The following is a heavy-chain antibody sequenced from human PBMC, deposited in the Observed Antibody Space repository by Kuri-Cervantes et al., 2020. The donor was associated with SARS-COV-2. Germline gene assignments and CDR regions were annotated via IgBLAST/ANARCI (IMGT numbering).Heavy chain of an antibody. J-gene: IGHJ4*02. CDR2: ISSSGSTI. D-gene: IGHD2-2*01. CDR3: ARVVIPAALDY. Sequence: GGSLRLSCAASGFTVSSNYMSWVRQAPGKGLEWVSYISSSGSTIYYADSVKGRFTISRDNAKNSLYLQMNSLRAEDTAVYYCARVVIPAALDYWGRGTLVTVSS. V-gene: IGHV3-11*04. CDR1: GFTVSSNY.